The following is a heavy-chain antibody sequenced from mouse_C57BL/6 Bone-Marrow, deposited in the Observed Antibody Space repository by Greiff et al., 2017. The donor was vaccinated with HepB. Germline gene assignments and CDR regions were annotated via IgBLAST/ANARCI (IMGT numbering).Heavy chain of an antibody. J-gene: IGHJ2*01. CDR2: ISYDGSN. V-gene: IGHV3-6*01. D-gene: IGHD2-4*01. CDR3: ARYLNYDYDVDY. CDR1: GYSITSGYY. Sequence: EVQVVESGPGLVKPSQSLSLTCSVTGYSITSGYYWNWIRQFPGNKLEWMGYISYDGSNNYNPSLKNRISITRDTSKNQFFLKLNSVTTEDTATYYCARYLNYDYDVDYWGQGTTLTVSS.